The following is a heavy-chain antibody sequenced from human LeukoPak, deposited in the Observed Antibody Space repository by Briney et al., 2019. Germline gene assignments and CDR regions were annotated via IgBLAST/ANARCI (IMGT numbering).Heavy chain of an antibody. CDR1: GFTFSGSA. Sequence: GGSLRLSCAASGFTFSGSAMHWVRQASGKGLEWVGRIRSKANSYATAYAASVKGRFTISRDDSKNTAYLQMNSLRAEDTAVYYCANANLGYCSGGSCRAPENWGQGTLVTVSS. D-gene: IGHD2-15*01. J-gene: IGHJ4*02. V-gene: IGHV3-73*01. CDR3: ANANLGYCSGGSCRAPEN. CDR2: IRSKANSYAT.